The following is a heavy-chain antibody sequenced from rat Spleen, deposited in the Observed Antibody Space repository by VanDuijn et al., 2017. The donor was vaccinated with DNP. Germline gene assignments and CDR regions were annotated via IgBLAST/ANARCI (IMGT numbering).Heavy chain of an antibody. Sequence: EVQLVESGGGLVRPGRSLKLSCAASGFIFSNYDMAWVRQAPTKGLEWVASITYDGSKTYYRDSVKGRFTISRDNAKSTLYLQMDSLRSEDTATYYCARQRVMYTTATGFAYWGQGTLVTVSS. CDR2: ITYDGSKT. V-gene: IGHV5-25*01. J-gene: IGHJ3*01. D-gene: IGHD1-6*01. CDR1: GFIFSNYD. CDR3: ARQRVMYTTATGFAY.